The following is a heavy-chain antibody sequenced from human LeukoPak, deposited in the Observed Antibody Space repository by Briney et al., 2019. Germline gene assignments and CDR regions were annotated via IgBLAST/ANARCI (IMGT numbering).Heavy chain of an antibody. V-gene: IGHV3-74*01. CDR1: GFTFSNYW. D-gene: IGHD3-22*01. Sequence: GGSLRLSCVASGFTFSNYWMLWVRQAPGKGLMWVSLISTDGKSTRYAESVKGRFIISRDISKNTLYLQMNSLRAEDSALYYCARGGRGSAAVVAPRSFDIWGQGTKVTVSS. CDR3: ARGGRGSAAVVAPRSFDI. CDR2: ISTDGKST. J-gene: IGHJ3*02.